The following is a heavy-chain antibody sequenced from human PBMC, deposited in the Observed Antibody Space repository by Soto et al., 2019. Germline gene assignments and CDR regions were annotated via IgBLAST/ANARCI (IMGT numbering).Heavy chain of an antibody. J-gene: IGHJ4*02. CDR2: IYHSGNT. CDR3: ARVKLAGRGSFHD. CDR1: GYSITNGYY. D-gene: IGHD3-3*02. V-gene: IGHV4-38-2*01. Sequence: ASETLSLTCAVSGYSITNGYYWGWIRQPPGKGLEWIGSIYHSGNTYYNPSLKSRVTLSIDTSKNQFSLKLRSVTAADTAMYYCARVKLAGRGSFHDWGQGTLGTVSS.